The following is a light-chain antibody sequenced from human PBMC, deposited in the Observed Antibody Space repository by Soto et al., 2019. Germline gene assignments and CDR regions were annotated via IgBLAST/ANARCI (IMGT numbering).Light chain of an antibody. CDR2: GAS. CDR1: QSISSSY. Sequence: EIVLTPSPGTLSLSPGKRATLSCRASQSISSSYLAWYQQRPGQAPRLLIYGASSRATGIPDRFSGSGSGTEFTLTISRLEPEDFAVYYCQQYGSSSWTFGQGTTGDIK. J-gene: IGKJ1*01. V-gene: IGKV3-20*01. CDR3: QQYGSSSWT.